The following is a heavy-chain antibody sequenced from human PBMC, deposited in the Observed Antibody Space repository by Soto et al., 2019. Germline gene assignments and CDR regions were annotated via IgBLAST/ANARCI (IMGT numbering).Heavy chain of an antibody. J-gene: IGHJ5*02. CDR1: GFTFSSYS. CDR3: ARDFIPLGYCSGGSCYTSS. Sequence: GGSLRLSCAASGFTFSSYSMNWVRQAPGKGLEWVSSISSSSSYIYYADSVKGRFTISRDNAKNSLYLQMNSLRAEDTAVYYCARDFIPLGYCSGGSCYTSSWGQGTLVTVSS. D-gene: IGHD2-15*01. V-gene: IGHV3-21*01. CDR2: ISSSSSYI.